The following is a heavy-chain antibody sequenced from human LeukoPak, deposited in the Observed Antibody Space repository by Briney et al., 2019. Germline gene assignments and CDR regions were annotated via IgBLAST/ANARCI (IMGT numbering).Heavy chain of an antibody. D-gene: IGHD2-15*01. CDR3: ARGSVDY. Sequence: ASVSVSSTPSGYTFTIYGISWVRPAPGQGLEWMGWISAYNGNTNYAQKLQGRVTMNTDTSTSTAYMELRSLRSDDTAVYYCARGSVDYWGQGTLVTVSS. V-gene: IGHV1-18*01. CDR1: GYTFTIYG. J-gene: IGHJ4*02. CDR2: ISAYNGNT.